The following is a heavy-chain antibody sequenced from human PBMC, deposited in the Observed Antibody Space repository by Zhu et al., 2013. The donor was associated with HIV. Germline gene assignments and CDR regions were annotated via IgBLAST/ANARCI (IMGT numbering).Heavy chain of an antibody. Sequence: QVQLVQSGAEVKKPGASVKVSCKTFGYTFINYYLHWVRQAPGQGLEWLAIINPSDGGTTYAQKFQGRVTTTRDTSTSTVYIDLSSLRSEDTAVYYCARVVEASDGYYFEHWGQGTLVTVSS. CDR1: GYTFINYY. V-gene: IGHV1-46*01. J-gene: IGHJ4*02. D-gene: IGHD2-21*01. CDR3: ARVVEASDGYYFEH. CDR2: INPSDGGT.